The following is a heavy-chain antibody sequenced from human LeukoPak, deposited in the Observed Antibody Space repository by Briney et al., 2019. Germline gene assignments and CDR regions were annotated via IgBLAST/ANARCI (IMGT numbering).Heavy chain of an antibody. Sequence: GGSLRLSCVASGFSCSTSWMHWVRQAPGKGLVWVSHINTDGSDTDYADSAKGRFTISRDNAKNTLCLQMNNLRTEDTAVYYCTRDGRVGYWGQGTLVTVSS. CDR3: TRDGRVGY. V-gene: IGHV3-74*01. J-gene: IGHJ4*02. CDR2: INTDGSDT. D-gene: IGHD1-26*01. CDR1: GFSCSTSW.